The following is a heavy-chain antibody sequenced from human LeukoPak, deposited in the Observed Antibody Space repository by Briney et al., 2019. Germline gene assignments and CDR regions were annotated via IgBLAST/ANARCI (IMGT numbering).Heavy chain of an antibody. Sequence: PSETLSLTCTVSGCSISSYYWSWIRQPPGKGLEWIGYIYYSGSTNYNPSLKSRVTISVDTSKNQFSLKLSSVTAADTAVYYCARFRYYDSSGYYPYYFDYWGQGTLVTVSS. CDR1: GCSISSYY. J-gene: IGHJ4*02. D-gene: IGHD3-22*01. V-gene: IGHV4-59*01. CDR2: IYYSGST. CDR3: ARFRYYDSSGYYPYYFDY.